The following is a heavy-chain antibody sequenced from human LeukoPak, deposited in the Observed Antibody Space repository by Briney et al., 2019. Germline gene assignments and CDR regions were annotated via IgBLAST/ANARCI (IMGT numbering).Heavy chain of an antibody. J-gene: IGHJ4*02. V-gene: IGHV3-15*07. CDR2: IKSESDGGTT. CDR3: TAQWTGTSFDY. D-gene: IGHD1-1*01. CDR1: GLTFNNAW. Sequence: GGSLRLSCAASGLTFNNAWMNWVRQAPGKGLEWVGRIKSESDGGTTDYATPVKGRFTISRDDSKNTLYLQMNSLKTEDTAVYYCTAQWTGTSFDYWGQGTLVTVSS.